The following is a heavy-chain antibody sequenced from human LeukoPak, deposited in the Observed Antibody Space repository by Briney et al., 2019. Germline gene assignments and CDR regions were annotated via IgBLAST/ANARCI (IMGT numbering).Heavy chain of an antibody. Sequence: SVKLSCKASRGTFSSYAISWVRQAPGQGLEWMGGIIPIFGTANYAQKFQGRVTITTDESTSTAYMELSSLRSEDTAVYYCAISTEEYYYDSSGYYGYWGQGTLVTVSS. CDR2: IIPIFGTA. J-gene: IGHJ4*02. CDR1: RGTFSSYA. D-gene: IGHD3-22*01. V-gene: IGHV1-69*05. CDR3: AISTEEYYYDSSGYYGY.